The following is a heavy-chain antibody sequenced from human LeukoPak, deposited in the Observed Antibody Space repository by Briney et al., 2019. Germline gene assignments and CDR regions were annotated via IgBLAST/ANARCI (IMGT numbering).Heavy chain of an antibody. Sequence: PSETLSLTCAVYGGSFSGYYWSWIRQPPGKGLEWIGEINHSGSTNYNPSLKSRVTISVDTSKNQFPLKLSSVTAADTAVYYCARGRITMIVVVPGYMDVWGKGTTVTVSS. CDR1: GGSFSGYY. CDR3: ARGRITMIVVVPGYMDV. D-gene: IGHD3-22*01. J-gene: IGHJ6*03. V-gene: IGHV4-34*01. CDR2: INHSGST.